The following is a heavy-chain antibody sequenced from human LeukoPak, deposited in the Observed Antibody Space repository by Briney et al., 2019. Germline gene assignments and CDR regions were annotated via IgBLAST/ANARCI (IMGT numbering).Heavy chain of an antibody. Sequence: GGSLRLSCAASGFTVSSNYMSWVRQAPGKGLEWVSVIYSGGSTYYADSVKGRFTISRDNSKNTLYLQMNSLRAEDTAVYYCAGLAAGMMDRDGYWGQGTLVTVSS. CDR1: GFTVSSNY. CDR3: AGLAAGMMDRDGY. J-gene: IGHJ4*02. CDR2: IYSGGST. V-gene: IGHV3-53*01. D-gene: IGHD6-13*01.